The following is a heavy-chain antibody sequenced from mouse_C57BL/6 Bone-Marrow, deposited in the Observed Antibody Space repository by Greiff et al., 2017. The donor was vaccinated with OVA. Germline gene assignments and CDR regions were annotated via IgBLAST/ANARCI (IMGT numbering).Heavy chain of an antibody. J-gene: IGHJ1*03. D-gene: IGHD2-4*01. CDR1: GYSITSGYY. Sequence: EVKLMESGPGLVKPSQSLSLTCSVTGYSITSGYYWNWIRQFPGNKLEWMGYISYDGSNNYNPSLKNRISITRDTSKNQFFLKLNSVTTEDTATYYCARGLLYDYDGWYFDVWGTGTTVTVSS. CDR2: ISYDGSN. CDR3: ARGLLYDYDGWYFDV. V-gene: IGHV3-6*01.